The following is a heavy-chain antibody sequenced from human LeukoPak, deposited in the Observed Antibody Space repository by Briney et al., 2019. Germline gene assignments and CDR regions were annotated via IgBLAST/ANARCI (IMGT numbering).Heavy chain of an antibody. D-gene: IGHD1-26*01. CDR1: GGSISSSSYY. CDR2: IYYSGST. J-gene: IGHJ4*02. CDR3: ARSYSGSFLY. V-gene: IGHV4-39*07. Sequence: SETLSLTCTVSGGSISSSSYYWGWIRQPPGKGLEWIGSIYYSGSTYYNPSLKSRVTISLDTSNNQFSLRLSSVTAADTAVYYCARSYSGSFLYWGQGSLVTVSS.